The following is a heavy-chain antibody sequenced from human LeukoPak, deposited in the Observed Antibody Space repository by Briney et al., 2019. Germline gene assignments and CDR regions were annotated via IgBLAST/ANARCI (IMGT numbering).Heavy chain of an antibody. CDR3: AKGREGYSGSYTPFDS. Sequence: TGGSLRLSCAASGFTLSSYAMSWVRQAPGKGLECVSTISGGGDSTYYADSVKGRFTISRDKSKNTLYLQMDSLRAEDTAVYYCAKGREGYSGSYTPFDSWGQGTLVTVSS. J-gene: IGHJ4*02. V-gene: IGHV3-23*01. CDR1: GFTLSSYA. D-gene: IGHD1-26*01. CDR2: ISGGGDST.